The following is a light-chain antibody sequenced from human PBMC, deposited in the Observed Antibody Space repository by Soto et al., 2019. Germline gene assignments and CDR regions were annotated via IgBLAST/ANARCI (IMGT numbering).Light chain of an antibody. CDR1: SSNIGSNY. V-gene: IGLV1-47*01. J-gene: IGLJ2*01. Sequence: QSVLTQPPSASRTPGQRVNISCSGSSSNIGSNYVYWYRQFPGTAPKLLIQRNNQRPSGVPARFSGSKSGTSASLAISGLLSEDDAHYYCGGWDDSLSGPVFGGGTKLTVL. CDR2: RNN. CDR3: GGWDDSLSGPV.